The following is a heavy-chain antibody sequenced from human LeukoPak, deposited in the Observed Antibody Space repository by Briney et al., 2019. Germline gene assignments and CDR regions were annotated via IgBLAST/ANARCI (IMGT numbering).Heavy chain of an antibody. CDR2: IYYSGST. Sequence: SQTLSLTCTVSGGSISSYYWSWIRQPPGKGLEWIGYIYYSGSTNYNPSLKSRVTISVDTSKNQFSLKLSSVTAADTAVYYCARETSQKGAHYMDVWGKGTTVTISS. CDR3: ARETSQKGAHYMDV. CDR1: GGSISSYY. V-gene: IGHV4-59*01. J-gene: IGHJ6*03. D-gene: IGHD3-16*01.